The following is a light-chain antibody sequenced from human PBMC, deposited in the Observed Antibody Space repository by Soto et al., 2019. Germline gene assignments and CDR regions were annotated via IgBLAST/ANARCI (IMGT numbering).Light chain of an antibody. J-gene: IGLJ1*01. CDR1: SXDVGGYNY. V-gene: IGLV2-14*01. Sequence: QSVLAQPASVSGSPGQSITISCTGTSXDVGGYNYVSWYQQHPGKAPKLMIYEVSNRPSGVSNRFSGSKSGNTASLTISGPQPEDEADYYCSSYTSSITLYVFGTGTTVTVL. CDR3: SSYTSSITLYV. CDR2: EVS.